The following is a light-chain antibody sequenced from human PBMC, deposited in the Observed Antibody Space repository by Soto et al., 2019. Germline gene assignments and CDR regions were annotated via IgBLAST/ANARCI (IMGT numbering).Light chain of an antibody. J-gene: IGLJ2*01. CDR1: SSTIGNNY. CDR2: DNY. V-gene: IGLV1-51*01. CDR3: GTWDSDLDNGVV. Sequence: QSVLTQPPSVSAAPGQMVTIFCSGSSSTIGNNYVSWYQQLPGTAPILLIYDNYYRPSGIPERFSGSKSGTSATLVITGVQTGDEADYYCGTWDSDLDNGVVFGGGTKVTVL.